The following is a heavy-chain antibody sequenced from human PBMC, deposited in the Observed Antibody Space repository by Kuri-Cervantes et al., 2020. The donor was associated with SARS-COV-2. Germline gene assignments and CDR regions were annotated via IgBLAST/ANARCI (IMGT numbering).Heavy chain of an antibody. V-gene: IGHV3-33*01. Sequence: GGSLRLSCAASGFTFSSYGMHWVRQAPGKGLEWVAVIWYDGSNKYYADSVKGRFTISRDNSKNTLYLQMNSLRAEDTAVYYCASSGSPYYYYGMDVWGQGTTVTVSS. J-gene: IGHJ6*02. CDR2: IWYDGSNK. CDR3: ASSGSPYYYYGMDV. CDR1: GFTFSSYG. D-gene: IGHD1-26*01.